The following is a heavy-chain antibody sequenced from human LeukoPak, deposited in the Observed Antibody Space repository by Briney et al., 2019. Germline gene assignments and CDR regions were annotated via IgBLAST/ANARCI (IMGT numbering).Heavy chain of an antibody. Sequence: PSETLSLTCTVSGDSINNHYWSWIRQSPGKGLEWIGYIYYSGSTNYNPSLNSRVTISVDTSKSQSSLKLNSVTAADTAVYYCARCSRGGDCYYFDYWGQGNLVTVSS. D-gene: IGHD2-21*02. CDR2: IYYSGST. J-gene: IGHJ4*02. CDR3: ARCSRGGDCYYFDY. V-gene: IGHV4-59*11. CDR1: GDSINNHY.